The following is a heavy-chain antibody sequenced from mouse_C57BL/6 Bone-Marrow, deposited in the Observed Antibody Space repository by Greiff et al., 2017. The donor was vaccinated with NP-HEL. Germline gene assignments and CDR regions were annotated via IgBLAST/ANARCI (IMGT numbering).Heavy chain of an antibody. CDR1: GYTFTDYE. D-gene: IGHD2-3*01. J-gene: IGHJ3*01. CDR2: IDPETGGT. Sequence: QVQLQQSGAELVRPGAPVTLSCKASGYTFTDYEMHWVKQTPVHGLEWIGAIDPETGGTAYNQKFKGKAILTADKSSSTAYMELRSLTSEDSAVYYCTRDSNFYDGYFPFAYWGQGTLVTVSA. CDR3: TRDSNFYDGYFPFAY. V-gene: IGHV1-15*01.